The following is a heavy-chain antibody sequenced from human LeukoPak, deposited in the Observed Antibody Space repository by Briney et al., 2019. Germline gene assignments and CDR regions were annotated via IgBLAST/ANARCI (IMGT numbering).Heavy chain of an antibody. CDR3: ARRRMVRRFDY. D-gene: IGHD3-10*01. Sequence: SETLSLTCAVYGGSFSGYYWSWIRQPPGKGLEWIGEINHSGSTNYNPSLRSRVTISVDTSKNQFSLKLCSVTAADTAVYYCARRRMVRRFDYWGQGTLVTVSS. V-gene: IGHV4-34*01. CDR2: INHSGST. J-gene: IGHJ4*02. CDR1: GGSFSGYY.